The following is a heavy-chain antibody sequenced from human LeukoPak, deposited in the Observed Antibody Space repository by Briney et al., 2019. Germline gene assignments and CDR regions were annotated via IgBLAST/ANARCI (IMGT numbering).Heavy chain of an antibody. CDR2: VDPRSGAT. CDR3: ATDNYGPLDY. D-gene: IGHD3-16*01. J-gene: IGHJ4*02. Sequence: GSSVKVSCKASGGTFTSYGISWVRQAPGQGLEWMGWVDPRSGATKCTQKFQGRVTMTRDTSISTVYVELNGLTFDDTAMYYCATDNYGPLDYWGQGTLVSVSS. V-gene: IGHV1-2*02. CDR1: GGTFTSYG.